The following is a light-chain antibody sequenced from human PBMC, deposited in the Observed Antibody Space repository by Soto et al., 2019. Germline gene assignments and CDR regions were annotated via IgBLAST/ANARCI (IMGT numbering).Light chain of an antibody. CDR1: QSVSSN. Sequence: EIVMTQSPATLSVSPGERATLSCRASQSVSSNLAWYQQKPGQAPRLLIYGASTRATGIPARFSGSGSGTAFTLTIISLQSDDFEVYDCPQYNNLWTVGQGTKVDIK. CDR3: PQYNNLWT. CDR2: GAS. V-gene: IGKV3-15*01. J-gene: IGKJ1*01.